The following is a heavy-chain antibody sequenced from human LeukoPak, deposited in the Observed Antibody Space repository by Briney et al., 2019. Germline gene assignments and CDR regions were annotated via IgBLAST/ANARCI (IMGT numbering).Heavy chain of an antibody. J-gene: IGHJ4*02. CDR2: IYTSGST. CDR1: GGSISSGSYY. Sequence: SETLSLTCTVSGGSISSGSYYWSWIRQPAGKGLEWIGRIYTSGSTNYNPSLKSRVTISVDTSKNQFSLKLSSVTAADTAVYYCARGGEGTAMVPYFDYWGQGTLVTVSS. D-gene: IGHD5-18*01. V-gene: IGHV4-61*02. CDR3: ARGGEGTAMVPYFDY.